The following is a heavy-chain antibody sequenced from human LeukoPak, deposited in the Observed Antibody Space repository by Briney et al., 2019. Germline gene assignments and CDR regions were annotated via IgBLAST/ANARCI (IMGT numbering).Heavy chain of an antibody. J-gene: IGHJ3*02. CDR2: ISSSGSTI. Sequence: PGGSLRLSCAASGFTFSSYSMNWVRQAPGKGLEWVSYISSSGSTIYYADSVKGRFTISRDNAKNSLYLQMNSLRAEDTAVYYCARDADVLLWFGELLVGAFDIWGQGTMVTVSS. CDR1: GFTFSSYS. V-gene: IGHV3-48*04. CDR3: ARDADVLLWFGELLVGAFDI. D-gene: IGHD3-10*01.